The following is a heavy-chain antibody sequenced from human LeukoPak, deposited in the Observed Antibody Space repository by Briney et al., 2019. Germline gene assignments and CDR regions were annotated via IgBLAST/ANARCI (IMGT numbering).Heavy chain of an antibody. CDR1: GFIFSSYA. CDR2: ISNNGDNT. CDR3: AKLRYFDWLTRFDY. D-gene: IGHD3-9*01. Sequence: PGGSLRLSCAASGFIFSSYAMSWVRQAPGKGLEWVSAISNNGDNTYYADSVKGRFTISRDNSKNTLYLQMNSLRAEDTAVYYCAKLRYFDWLTRFDYWGQGTLVTVSS. V-gene: IGHV3-23*01. J-gene: IGHJ4*02.